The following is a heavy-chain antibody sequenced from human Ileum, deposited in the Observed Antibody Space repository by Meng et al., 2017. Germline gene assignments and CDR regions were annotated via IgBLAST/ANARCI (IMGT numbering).Heavy chain of an antibody. Sequence: VQLQGVGPGTVRPSATPFLICTVSGGSVSSAGYQWGWIRQPPGKGLEWIGYASTNYNPSLKSRVTISLDTSKNQFSLKLSSVTAADTAVYYCARDHWGSLDYWGQGILVTVSS. V-gene: IGHV4-61*08. D-gene: IGHD7-27*01. CDR2: AST. J-gene: IGHJ4*02. CDR3: ARDHWGSLDY. CDR1: GGSVSSAGYQ.